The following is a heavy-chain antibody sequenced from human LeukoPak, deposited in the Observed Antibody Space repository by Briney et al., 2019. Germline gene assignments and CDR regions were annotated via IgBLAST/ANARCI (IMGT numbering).Heavy chain of an antibody. J-gene: IGHJ1*01. D-gene: IGHD3-22*01. CDR2: INHSGST. V-gene: IGHV4-34*01. CDR3: ARNPYYYDSSGYYSSGYFQH. CDR1: GGSISSYY. Sequence: SETLSLTCTVSGGSISSYYWSWIRQPPGKGLEWIGEINHSGSTNYNPSLKSRVTISVDTSKNQFSLKLSSVTAADTAVYYCARNPYYYDSSGYYSSGYFQHWGQGTLVTVSS.